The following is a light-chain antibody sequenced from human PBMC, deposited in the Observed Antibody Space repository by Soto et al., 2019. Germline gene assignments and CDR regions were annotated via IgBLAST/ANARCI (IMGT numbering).Light chain of an antibody. CDR1: STDFVSYNR. Sequence: SALTQPPSVSGSPGQSAAMSCTGTSTDFVSYNRVSWYQQPPGTAPKLIIYEASNRPSGVPDRFSGSKSGNTASLTISGLQAADEADYYCSLYTSENTYVFGTGTKV. CDR2: EAS. J-gene: IGLJ1*01. CDR3: SLYTSENTYV. V-gene: IGLV2-18*01.